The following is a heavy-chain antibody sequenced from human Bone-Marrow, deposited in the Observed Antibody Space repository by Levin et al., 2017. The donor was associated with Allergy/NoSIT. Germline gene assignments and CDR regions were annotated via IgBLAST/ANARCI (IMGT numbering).Heavy chain of an antibody. V-gene: IGHV5-51*01. CDR3: ARAREYGDYLYEY. Sequence: GESLKISCKGSGYTFTSHWIAWLRQMPGKGPELVGIIYPGNSEIRYSPSFQGHVTISADKSISTAYLQWSSLEASDTAIYYCARAREYGDYLYEYWGQGTLVTVSS. CDR1: GYTFTSHW. D-gene: IGHD4-17*01. J-gene: IGHJ4*02. CDR2: IYPGNSEI.